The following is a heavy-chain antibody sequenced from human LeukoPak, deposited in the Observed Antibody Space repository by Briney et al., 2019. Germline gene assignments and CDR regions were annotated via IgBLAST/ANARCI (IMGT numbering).Heavy chain of an antibody. CDR2: IWYDGSNK. D-gene: IGHD6-25*01. Sequence: GRSLRLSCAASGFTFSTYGMHWVRQAPGKGLEWVAVIWYDGSNKYYADSVKGRFTISRDNSKNTLYLQMNSLRAEDTAVYYCAGYSSALEYWSQGTLVTVSS. J-gene: IGHJ4*02. V-gene: IGHV3-33*01. CDR1: GFTFSTYG. CDR3: AGYSSALEY.